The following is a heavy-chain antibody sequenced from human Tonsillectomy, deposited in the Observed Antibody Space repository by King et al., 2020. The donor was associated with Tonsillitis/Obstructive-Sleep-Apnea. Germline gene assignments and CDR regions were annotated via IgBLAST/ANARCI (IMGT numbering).Heavy chain of an antibody. J-gene: IGHJ4*02. V-gene: IGHV3-23*04. Sequence: VQLVESGGGLVQPGGSLRLSCAASGFTFSSYAMSWVRQAPGKGLEWVSAISGSGGNTYYADSVKGRFTISRDNSKNTRYLQMNSLGAEDTAVYYGAKGPVVPAATYYFDHWGQGTLVTVSS. CDR3: AKGPVVPAATYYFDH. D-gene: IGHD2-2*01. CDR2: ISGSGGNT. CDR1: GFTFSSYA.